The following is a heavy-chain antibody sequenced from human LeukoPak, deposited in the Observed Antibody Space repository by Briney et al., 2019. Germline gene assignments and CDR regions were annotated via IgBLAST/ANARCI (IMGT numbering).Heavy chain of an antibody. J-gene: IGHJ5*02. Sequence: GGSLRLSCAASGFTFSAYGMQWVRQAPGKGLEWVAFIRYDGSNKYYADSVKGRFTISRDNPKNTLYLQVNSLRPEDTAVYYCAKGVHSSGWPNWFDPWGQGTLVTVSS. D-gene: IGHD6-19*01. CDR1: GFTFSAYG. CDR2: IRYDGSNK. CDR3: AKGVHSSGWPNWFDP. V-gene: IGHV3-30*02.